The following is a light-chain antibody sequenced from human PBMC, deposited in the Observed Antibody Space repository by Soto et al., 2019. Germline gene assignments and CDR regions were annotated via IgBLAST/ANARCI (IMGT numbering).Light chain of an antibody. CDR3: QQRSNWPRIT. V-gene: IGKV3-11*01. CDR1: QSVSSY. CDR2: DAS. J-gene: IGKJ5*01. Sequence: ELVLPQSPATHGLCREVCATLSCRASQSVSSYLAWYQQKLGQAPRLLIYDASNRATGIPARFSGSGSGTDFTLTISSLEPEDFAVYYCQQRSNWPRITFGQGTRLEIK.